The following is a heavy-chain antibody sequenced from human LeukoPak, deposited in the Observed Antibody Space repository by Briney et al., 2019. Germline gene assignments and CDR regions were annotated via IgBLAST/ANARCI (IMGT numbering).Heavy chain of an antibody. CDR2: INPNSGGT. V-gene: IGHV1-2*06. CDR1: GYTLTDYY. Sequence: GASVMVSCKASGYTLTDYYMHWVRQAPGQGLEWMGRINPNSGGTNYAQKFQGRVTMTRDTSISTVYMELSRLRSDDTAVYYCARVGYYESSGYYEYWGQGTLVTVSS. CDR3: ARVGYYESSGYYEY. J-gene: IGHJ4*02. D-gene: IGHD3-22*01.